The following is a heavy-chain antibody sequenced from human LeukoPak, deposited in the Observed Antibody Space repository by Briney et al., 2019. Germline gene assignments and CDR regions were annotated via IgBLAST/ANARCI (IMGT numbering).Heavy chain of an antibody. Sequence: GGSLRLSCAASGFTFSNYAMTWVRQAPGKGLEWVSAISGSGGSTYYVDSVEGRFTISRDNSKNTLYLQMNSLRAEDTAVYYCAKDYCRGTSCYLNWFDPWGQGTLVTVSS. CDR3: AKDYCRGTSCYLNWFDP. D-gene: IGHD2-2*01. CDR2: ISGSGGST. CDR1: GFTFSNYA. V-gene: IGHV3-23*01. J-gene: IGHJ5*02.